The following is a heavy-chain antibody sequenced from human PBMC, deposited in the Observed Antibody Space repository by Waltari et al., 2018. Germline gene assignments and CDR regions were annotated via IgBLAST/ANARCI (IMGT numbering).Heavy chain of an antibody. V-gene: IGHV4-59*01. J-gene: IGHJ4*02. Sequence: QVQLQESGPGLVKPSETLSLTCTVSGGSISSYYWLWIRQPPGKGLEWIGYIYYSGSNNYNPSLKSRVTISVETSKNQFSLKLSSVTAADTAVYYCARANLLNGLGYWGQGTLVTVSS. CDR1: GGSISSYY. CDR2: IYYSGSN. CDR3: ARANLLNGLGY. D-gene: IGHD2-8*01.